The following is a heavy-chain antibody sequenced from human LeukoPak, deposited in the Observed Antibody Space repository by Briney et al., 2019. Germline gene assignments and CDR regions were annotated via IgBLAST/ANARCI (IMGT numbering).Heavy chain of an antibody. V-gene: IGHV4-34*01. D-gene: IGHD3-9*01. CDR3: ARSSGIWELRYFDWLSHADFDY. CDR2: INHRGST. CDR1: GGSFSGYY. Sequence: SETLSLTCAVYGGSFSGYYWSWIRQPPGKGLEWIGEINHRGSTNYSPSLKSRVTISVDTSKNQFFQKLSSVTAADTAVYYSARSSGIWELRYFDWLSHADFDYWGQGTLVTVSS. J-gene: IGHJ4*02.